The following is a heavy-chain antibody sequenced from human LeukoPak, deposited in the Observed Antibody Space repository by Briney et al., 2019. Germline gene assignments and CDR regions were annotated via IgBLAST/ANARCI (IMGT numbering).Heavy chain of an antibody. J-gene: IGHJ6*02. CDR2: IKSDGSET. V-gene: IGHV3-7*01. Sequence: PGGSLRLSCAASGFAFSTYWMTWVRQPPGKGLEWVADIKSDGSETFYVDSVKGRFTISRDNSKNTLYLQMNSLRAEDTAVYYCAKGIVASSGWYYYGMDVWGQGTTVTVSS. CDR1: GFAFSTYW. CDR3: AKGIVASSGWYYYGMDV. D-gene: IGHD6-19*01.